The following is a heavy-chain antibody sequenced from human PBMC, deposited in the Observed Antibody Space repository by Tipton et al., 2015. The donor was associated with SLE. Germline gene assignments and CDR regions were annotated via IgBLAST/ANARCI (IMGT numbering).Heavy chain of an antibody. CDR3: ARVVKGSSWYWFDP. Sequence: GLVKPSDTLSLTCTVSGDSINSYYWSWIRQPPGEGLEWIGYIYYREGTNYNPSLKSRVTISVDTSKKQFSLKLSSVTAADTAVYYCARVVKGSSWYWFDPWGQGTLVTVSS. CDR2: IYYREGT. J-gene: IGHJ5*02. CDR1: GDSINSYY. D-gene: IGHD6-13*01. V-gene: IGHV4-59*07.